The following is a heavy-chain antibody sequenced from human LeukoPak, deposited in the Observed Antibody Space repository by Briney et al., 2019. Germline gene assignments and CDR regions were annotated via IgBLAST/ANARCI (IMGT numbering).Heavy chain of an antibody. CDR2: INHSGST. CDR3: ARGVTTYYDFWSGYYHNWFDP. CDR1: GGSLSGYY. D-gene: IGHD3-3*01. J-gene: IGHJ5*02. V-gene: IGHV4-34*01. Sequence: SETLSLTCAVYGGSLSGYYWSWIRQPPGKGLEWIGEINHSGSTNYNPSLKSRVTISVDTSKNQFSLKLSSVTAADTAVYYCARGVTTYYDFWSGYYHNWFDPWGQGTLVTVSS.